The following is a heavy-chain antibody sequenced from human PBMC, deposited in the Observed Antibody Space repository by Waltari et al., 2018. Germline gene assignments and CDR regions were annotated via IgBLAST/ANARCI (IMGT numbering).Heavy chain of an antibody. CDR3: ARDYCDRTNCHGMDV. Sequence: QVQLVESGGGGVQPGRSLRLSCAASEFTFRSFAMHWVRQAPGKGLEWVAVISYNGRNIYYVDSVKGRFTISRDNSKKMLYLQMNSLRAEDTAVYYCARDYCDRTNCHGMDVWGQGTTVTVSS. J-gene: IGHJ6*02. CDR2: ISYNGRNI. D-gene: IGHD3-22*01. V-gene: IGHV3-30*04. CDR1: EFTFRSFA.